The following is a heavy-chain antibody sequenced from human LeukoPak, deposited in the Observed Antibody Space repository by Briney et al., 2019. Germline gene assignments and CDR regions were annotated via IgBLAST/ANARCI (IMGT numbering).Heavy chain of an antibody. J-gene: IGHJ6*02. D-gene: IGHD1-26*01. CDR3: ARGGTVRNGMDV. CDR1: GGSFCGYY. CDR2: IYYSGST. V-gene: IGHV4-59*01. Sequence: PSETLSLTCAVYGGSFCGYYWSWIRQPPGKGLEWIGYIYYSGSTNYNPSLKSRVTISVDTSRNQFSLKLSSVTAADTAVYYCARGGTVRNGMDVWGQGATVTVSS.